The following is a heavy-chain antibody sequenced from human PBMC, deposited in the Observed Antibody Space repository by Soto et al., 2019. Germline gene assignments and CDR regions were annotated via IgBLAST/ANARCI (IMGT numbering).Heavy chain of an antibody. J-gene: IGHJ3*02. D-gene: IGHD1-1*01. CDR2: ISYDGSNK. CDR3: ARQTPLEARRAFDI. CDR1: GFTFSSYA. V-gene: IGHV3-30-3*01. Sequence: GGSLRLSCAASGFTFSSYAMHWVRQAPGKGLEWVAVISYDGSNKYYADSVKGRFTISRDNSKNTLYLQMNSLRAEDTAVYYCARQTPLEARRAFDIWGQGTMVTVSS.